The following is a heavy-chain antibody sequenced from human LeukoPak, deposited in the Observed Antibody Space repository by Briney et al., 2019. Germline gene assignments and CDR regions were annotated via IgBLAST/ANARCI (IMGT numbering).Heavy chain of an antibody. D-gene: IGHD3-22*01. CDR3: AKRNDYDTSGYFDY. CDR2: IGGSGGSR. J-gene: IGHJ4*02. CDR1: GFTFSTYA. Sequence: GGSLRLSCAASGFTFSTYAMSWVRQAPGKGLEWVSGIGGSGGSRYYADSVKGRFTISRDNSKNTLYLQMNTLRADDTAIYYCAKRNDYDTSGYFDYWGQGTLVTVSS. V-gene: IGHV3-23*01.